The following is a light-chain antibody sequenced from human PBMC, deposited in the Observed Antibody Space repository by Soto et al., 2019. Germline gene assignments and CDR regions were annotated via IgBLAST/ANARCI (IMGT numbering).Light chain of an antibody. CDR2: DNN. CDR1: SSNIGNNY. J-gene: IGLJ2*01. Sequence: QSVLTQPPSVSAAPGQKVTISCSGSSSNIGNNYVSWYQQLPGTAPKLLIYDNNKRPSGIPDRSSGSKSGTSATLGITGLETGDEAYYYCGTWDSSLSGVVFGGGTTLTVL. V-gene: IGLV1-51*01. CDR3: GTWDSSLSGVV.